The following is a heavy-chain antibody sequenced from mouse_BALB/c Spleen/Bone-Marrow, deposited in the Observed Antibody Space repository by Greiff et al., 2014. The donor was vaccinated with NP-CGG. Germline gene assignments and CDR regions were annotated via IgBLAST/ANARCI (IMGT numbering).Heavy chain of an antibody. CDR3: ARVSVVPCYFDF. CDR2: ILPGSGTA. J-gene: IGHJ2*01. Sequence: VHLVESGPELMKPGASVKISCKATGYSFSNYWIHWVKQRPGHGLEWIGEILPGSGTANYNEKFKGKATFTADTSSNTAYMQLSSLTSEGSALYYCARVSVVPCYFDFWGQGTTLPVSS. V-gene: IGHV1-9*01. D-gene: IGHD1-1*01. CDR1: GYSFSNYW.